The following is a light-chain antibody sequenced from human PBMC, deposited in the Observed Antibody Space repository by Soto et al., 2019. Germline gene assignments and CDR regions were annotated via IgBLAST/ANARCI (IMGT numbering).Light chain of an antibody. CDR1: SSDVGGYNY. CDR3: SSYVGNNNFVV. V-gene: IGLV2-8*01. CDR2: EVS. Sequence: QSALTQPPSASGSPGQSVTISCTGTSSDVGGYNYVSWYQHHPGKAPKLMIYEVSRRPSGVPDRFSGSKSGNTASLTVSGLQAEDEADYYCSSYVGNNNFVVFGGGTKLTVL. J-gene: IGLJ2*01.